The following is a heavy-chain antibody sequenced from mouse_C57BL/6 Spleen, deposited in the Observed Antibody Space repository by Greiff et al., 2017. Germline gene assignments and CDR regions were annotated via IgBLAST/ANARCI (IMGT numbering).Heavy chain of an antibody. CDR3: ARGGAFYYDYDEGFAY. Sequence: EVQLQQSGPELVKPGASVKMSCKASGYTFTDYNMHWVKQSHGKSLEWIGYINPNNGGTSYNQKFKGKATLTVNKSSSTAYMELRSLTSEDSAVYYCARGGAFYYDYDEGFAYWGQGTLVTVSA. CDR2: INPNNGGT. V-gene: IGHV1-22*01. D-gene: IGHD2-4*01. CDR1: GYTFTDYN. J-gene: IGHJ3*01.